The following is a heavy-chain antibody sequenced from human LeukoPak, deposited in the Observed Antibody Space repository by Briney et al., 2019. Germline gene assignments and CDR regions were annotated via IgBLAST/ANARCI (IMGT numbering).Heavy chain of an antibody. CDR2: ISSSGSTI. Sequence: GGSLRLSCAASGFTFSSYEMNWVRQAPGKGLEWVSYISSSGSTIYYADSVKGRFTISRDNAKNTLYLQMNSLRAEDTAVYYCARVPRDYGSGTNLDPWGQGTLVTVSS. CDR1: GFTFSSYE. D-gene: IGHD3-10*01. J-gene: IGHJ5*02. CDR3: ARVPRDYGSGTNLDP. V-gene: IGHV3-48*03.